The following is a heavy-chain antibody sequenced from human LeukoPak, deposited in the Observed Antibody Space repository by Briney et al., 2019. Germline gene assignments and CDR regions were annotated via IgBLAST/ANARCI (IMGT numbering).Heavy chain of an antibody. CDR3: AREYPNTLYFDQ. D-gene: IGHD1/OR15-1a*01. V-gene: IGHV1-46*01. J-gene: IGHJ4*02. CDR2: IGPSGST. CDR1: GHTFSNYC. Sequence: ASVKVSCKASGHTFSNYCMHWVRQAPGQGLEWMGIIGPSGSTTYLQKFQGRVTMTRDTSTSSVYMELSSLRSDDTAVYYCAREYPNTLYFDQWGQGTLVSASS.